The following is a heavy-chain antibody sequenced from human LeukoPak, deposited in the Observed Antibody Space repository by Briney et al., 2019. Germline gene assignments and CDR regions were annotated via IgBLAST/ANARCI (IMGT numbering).Heavy chain of an antibody. CDR2: INPNSGGT. CDR3: ARLYCSGGSCYSAFDI. V-gene: IGHV1-2*06. D-gene: IGHD2-15*01. J-gene: IGHJ3*02. Sequence: ASVNVSCKASGYTFTGYYMHWVRQAPGQGLEWMGRINPNSGGTNYAQKFQGRVTMTRDTSKNQFSLKLSSVTAADTAVYYCARLYCSGGSCYSAFDIWGQGTMVTVSS. CDR1: GYTFTGYY.